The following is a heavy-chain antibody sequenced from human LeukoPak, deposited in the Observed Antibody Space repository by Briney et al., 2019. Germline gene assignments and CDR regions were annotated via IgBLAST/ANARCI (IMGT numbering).Heavy chain of an antibody. Sequence: PSETLSLTCTASYGSIRGFSWSWIRESPGKGLEWIGFIHYSGSTNYNPSLKSRVTISVDTSKNQFSLTLTSVTAADTAHYYCARNDFRSSYSWFDPWGQGTLVTVSS. V-gene: IGHV4-59*01. CDR3: ARNDFRSSYSWFDP. D-gene: IGHD2/OR15-2a*01. CDR2: IHYSGST. J-gene: IGHJ5*02. CDR1: YGSIRGFS.